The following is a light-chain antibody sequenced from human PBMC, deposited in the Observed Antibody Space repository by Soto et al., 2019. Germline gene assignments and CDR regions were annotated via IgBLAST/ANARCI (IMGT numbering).Light chain of an antibody. V-gene: IGLV1-44*01. CDR3: AAWDDILNGYV. Sequence: QSVLTQPPSASGTPGQRATISCSGSSSNIGANTVSWYQQLPGTAPKLLIYVDSQRPSGVPDRFSGSRSGTSASLAISGLRSEDEADYYCAAWDDILNGYVLGTGTKVTVL. CDR2: VDS. CDR1: SSNIGANT. J-gene: IGLJ1*01.